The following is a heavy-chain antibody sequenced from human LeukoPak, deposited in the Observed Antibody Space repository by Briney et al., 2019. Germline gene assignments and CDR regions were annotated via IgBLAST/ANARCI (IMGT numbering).Heavy chain of an antibody. V-gene: IGHV3-7*01. Sequence: TGGSLRLSCTTSGFTFKNYEMTWVRQSPGKGLEWVANIKLDGTQKNYIQSVRGRFTISRDNARNFLYLQLSSLRAEDTAVYYCTRDFWTDYWGQGTLVTVSS. CDR1: GFTFKNYE. J-gene: IGHJ4*02. CDR3: TRDFWTDY. D-gene: IGHD3/OR15-3a*01. CDR2: IKLDGTQK.